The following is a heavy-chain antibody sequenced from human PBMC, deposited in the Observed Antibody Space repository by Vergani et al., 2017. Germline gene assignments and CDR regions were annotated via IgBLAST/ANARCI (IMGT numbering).Heavy chain of an antibody. CDR3: ARDRGYYYDSSGYGTDY. V-gene: IGHV1-69*13. CDR1: GGTFSSYA. D-gene: IGHD3-22*01. J-gene: IGHJ4*02. Sequence: QVQLVQSGAEVKKPGSSVKVSCKASGGTFSSYAISWVRQAPGQGLEWMGRIIPIFGTTNYAQKFQGRVTITADESTSTAYMELSSLRSEDTAVYYCARDRGYYYDSSGYGTDYWGQGTLVTVSS. CDR2: IIPIFGTT.